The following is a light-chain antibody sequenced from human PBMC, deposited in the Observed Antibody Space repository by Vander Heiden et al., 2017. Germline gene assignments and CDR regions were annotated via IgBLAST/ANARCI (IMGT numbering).Light chain of an antibody. V-gene: IGKV1-39*01. Sequence: DIHMTQSPSSLSASVGDRVTITCRASQSISNYLNWYQQKPGKAPKLLIYAASSLQGGVPSRFSGRGSGTDFALTIGSLQPEDIATYYCQQTYNTPTFGRGTKVEI. CDR3: QQTYNTPT. J-gene: IGKJ1*01. CDR2: AAS. CDR1: QSISNY.